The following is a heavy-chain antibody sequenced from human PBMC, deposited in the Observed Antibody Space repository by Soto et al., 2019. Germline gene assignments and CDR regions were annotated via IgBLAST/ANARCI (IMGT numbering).Heavy chain of an antibody. CDR3: TTVSLHFWWGAFDI. CDR1: GFTFSRAW. Sequence: EVQLVESGGGLVKPGGSLRLSCAASGFTFSRAWVNWVRLAPGKGLEWVGRIRSTADGGTTDYTAPVEGRFTVSRDDSKNTAYLQMNSLKTEDTAVYYCTTVSLHFWWGAFDIWGLGTMVTVSS. D-gene: IGHD2-8*02. CDR2: IRSTADGGTT. J-gene: IGHJ3*02. V-gene: IGHV3-15*07.